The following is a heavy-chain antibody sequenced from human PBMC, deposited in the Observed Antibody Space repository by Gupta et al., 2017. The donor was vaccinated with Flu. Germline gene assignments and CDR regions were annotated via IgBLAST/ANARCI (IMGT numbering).Heavy chain of an antibody. Sequence: QVQVVEAGGGVVKPGASVRLSCAASGFAFRSHHMHWVRQAPGKGLEWVTLISYDGSNKYYADSVKGRFTISRDNSKNTLYLQMNSLRAEDTAVYYCARDGGYNYCHNFDFWGQGTLVTV. CDR2: ISYDGSNK. CDR1: GFAFRSHH. J-gene: IGHJ4*02. D-gene: IGHD5-18*01. V-gene: IGHV3-30-3*01. CDR3: ARDGGYNYCHNFDF.